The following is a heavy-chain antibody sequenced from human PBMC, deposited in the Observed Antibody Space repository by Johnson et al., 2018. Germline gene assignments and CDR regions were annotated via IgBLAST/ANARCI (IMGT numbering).Heavy chain of an antibody. J-gene: IGHJ4*02. CDR3: AIAPFRFCGSTGYVGDY. Sequence: QVQLQESGGGVVQPGKSLRLSCAASGFTFNNHAMHWVRQAPGKGPEWVAVVWHDGVTSFYGDSVKGRFTNSRDNSKNTVSLQMNSLRAEDTGVYYCAIAPFRFCGSTGYVGDYWGQGPLVTVSS. CDR1: GFTFNNHA. V-gene: IGHV3-33*03. CDR2: VWHDGVTS. D-gene: IGHD6-25*01.